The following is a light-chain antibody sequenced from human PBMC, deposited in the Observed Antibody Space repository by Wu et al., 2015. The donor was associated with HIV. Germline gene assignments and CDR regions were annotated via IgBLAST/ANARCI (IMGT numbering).Light chain of an antibody. Sequence: EIVMTQSPATLSVSPGERATLSCRASQSVNSKLAWYQQKPGQAPRLLIHDASNRATGIPARFSGSGSGTDFTLTVNSLEPDDFAVYYCQQRSSWPQTFGQGTKLQIK. CDR3: QQRSSWPQT. J-gene: IGKJ2*01. CDR1: QSVNSK. CDR2: DAS. V-gene: IGKV3-11*01.